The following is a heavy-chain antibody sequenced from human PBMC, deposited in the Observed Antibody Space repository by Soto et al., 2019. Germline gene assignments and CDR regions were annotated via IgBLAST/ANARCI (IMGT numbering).Heavy chain of an antibody. CDR1: GFTFSSYW. Sequence: GGSLRLSCAASGFTFSSYWMHWVRQAPGKGLVWVSRINSDGSITSYAGSVKGRFTISRDNAKNTLYLQMNSLRAEDTAVYYCARSPIDYLPNYYMDVWGKGTTVTVSS. J-gene: IGHJ6*03. CDR3: ARSPIDYLPNYYMDV. CDR2: INSDGSIT. D-gene: IGHD3-10*01. V-gene: IGHV3-74*01.